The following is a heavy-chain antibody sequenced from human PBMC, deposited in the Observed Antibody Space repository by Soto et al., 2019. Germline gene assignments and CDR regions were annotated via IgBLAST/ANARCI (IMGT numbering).Heavy chain of an antibody. J-gene: IGHJ4*02. CDR1: GGSISSYY. CDR2: IYYSGST. V-gene: IGHV4-59*01. D-gene: IGHD3-22*01. CDR3: ASGDYDSSGYYYGY. Sequence: SETLSLTCTVSGGSISSYYWSWIRQPPGKGLEWIGYIYYSGSTNYNPSLKSRVTISVDTSKSQFSLKLSSVTAADTAVYYCASGDYDSSGYYYGYWGQGTLVTVSS.